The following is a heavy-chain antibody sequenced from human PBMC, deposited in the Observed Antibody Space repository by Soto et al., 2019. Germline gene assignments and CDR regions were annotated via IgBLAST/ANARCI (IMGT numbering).Heavy chain of an antibody. V-gene: IGHV3-30*18. Sequence: QVQLVVSGGGVVQPGRSLRLSCVASGFTFNTYGVHWVRQAPVKGLEGVAVLSYDGSNPYYSDSVKGRFTISRDNSKNSLYLQMNSQSPENKAEYYCTKVVPGVTAIRTGPDYRGQGTLVTVSS. D-gene: IGHD2-21*02. CDR3: TKVVPGVTAIRTGPDY. CDR2: LSYDGSNP. CDR1: GFTFNTYG. J-gene: IGHJ4*02.